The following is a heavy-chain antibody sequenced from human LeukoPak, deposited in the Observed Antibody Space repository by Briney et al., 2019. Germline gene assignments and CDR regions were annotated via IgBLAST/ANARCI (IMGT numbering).Heavy chain of an antibody. J-gene: IGHJ3*02. CDR2: INHSGST. V-gene: IGHV4-34*01. D-gene: IGHD1/OR15-1a*01. CDR1: GGSFSGYY. CDR3: ASGVANKLAFDI. Sequence: SETLSLTCAVYGGSFSGYYWSWIRQPPWKGLEWIGEINHSGSTNYNPSLESRVTISVDTSKNQFSLKLSSVTAADTAVCYCASGVANKLAFDIWGQGTMVTVSS.